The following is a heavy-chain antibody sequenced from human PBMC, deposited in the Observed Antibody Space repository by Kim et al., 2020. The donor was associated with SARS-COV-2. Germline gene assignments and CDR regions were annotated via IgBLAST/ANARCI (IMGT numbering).Heavy chain of an antibody. J-gene: IGHJ4*02. D-gene: IGHD3-22*01. V-gene: IGHV3-15*01. Sequence: GRFTISRDDSKNTLYLQMNSLKTEDTAVYYCTTEEWYYDSSGYFKRAIDYWGQGTLVTVSS. CDR3: TTEEWYYDSSGYFKRAIDY.